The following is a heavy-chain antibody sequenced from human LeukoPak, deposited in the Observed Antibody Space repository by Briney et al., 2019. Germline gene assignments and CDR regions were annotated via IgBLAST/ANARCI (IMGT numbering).Heavy chain of an antibody. CDR1: GFNFSTYP. Sequence: AGGSLRLSCAASGFNFSTYPMNWVRQAPGEGLEWVSYISISGSTIYYADSVKGRFTISRDNAMNSLYLQMNSLRAEDTAVYYCAKSLGVVRGVYLWGQGTLVTVSS. J-gene: IGHJ4*02. CDR3: AKSLGVVRGVYL. V-gene: IGHV3-48*01. D-gene: IGHD3-10*01. CDR2: ISISGSTI.